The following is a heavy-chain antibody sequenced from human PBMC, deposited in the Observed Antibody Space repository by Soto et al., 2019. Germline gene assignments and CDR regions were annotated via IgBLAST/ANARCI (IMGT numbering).Heavy chain of an antibody. D-gene: IGHD3-10*01. Sequence: SETLSLTCTVSGGSVSSGSYHWNWIRQPPGKGLEWIGYIYYSGSTNYNPSLKSRVTISVDTSKNQFSLKLSSVTAADTAVYYCARYLQGYGSFDSWGQGTLVTVSS. CDR1: GGSVSSGSYH. CDR3: ARYLQGYGSFDS. J-gene: IGHJ4*02. V-gene: IGHV4-61*01. CDR2: IYYSGST.